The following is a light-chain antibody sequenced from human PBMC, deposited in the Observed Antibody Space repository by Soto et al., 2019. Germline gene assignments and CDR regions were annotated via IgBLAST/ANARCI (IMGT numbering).Light chain of an antibody. CDR2: DVS. J-gene: IGLJ2*01. V-gene: IGLV2-14*03. Sequence: QSVLTQPASVSGSPGQSITISCTGTSSDVGGYNYVSWYQQHPGKAPKLMIYDVSNRPSGASNRFSGSKSGYTASLTISGLQAEDEADYYCSSYTSSNTVVFGGGTKLTVL. CDR1: SSDVGGYNY. CDR3: SSYTSSNTVV.